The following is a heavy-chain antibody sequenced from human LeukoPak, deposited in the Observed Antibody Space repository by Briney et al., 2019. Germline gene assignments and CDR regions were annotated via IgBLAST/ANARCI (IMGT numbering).Heavy chain of an antibody. J-gene: IGHJ6*02. Sequence: SGGSLRLSCAAPGFTFSSYWMSWVRQAPGKGLEWVANIKQDGSEKYYVDSVKGRFTISRDNAKNSLYLQMNSLRAEDTAVYYCARADIVVVPAAIGNYYYYYGMDVWGQGTTVTVSS. CDR2: IKQDGSEK. V-gene: IGHV3-7*01. D-gene: IGHD2-2*01. CDR1: GFTFSSYW. CDR3: ARADIVVVPAAIGNYYYYYGMDV.